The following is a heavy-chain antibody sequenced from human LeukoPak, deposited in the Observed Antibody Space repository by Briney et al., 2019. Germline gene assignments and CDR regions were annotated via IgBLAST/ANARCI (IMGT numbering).Heavy chain of an antibody. Sequence: GGTLRLSCAASGFTFSNYMIHWVRQAPAKGLVWVSSIKSDGITITYADSVKGRFTISRDNAKNTLYLQMNSLRAEDTAVYNSLRDHNWSLDHWGQGTLVTVSS. CDR1: GFTFSNYM. CDR2: IKSDGITI. J-gene: IGHJ4*02. D-gene: IGHD1-20*01. CDR3: LRDHNWSLDH. V-gene: IGHV3-74*01.